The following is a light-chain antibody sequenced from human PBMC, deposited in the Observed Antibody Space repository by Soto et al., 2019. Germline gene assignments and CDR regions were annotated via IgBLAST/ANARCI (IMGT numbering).Light chain of an antibody. Sequence: QSVLTQPPSVSAAPGQKVTISCSGSSSNIGNNYVSWYQQLPGTAPKLLIYENNKRPAGIPDLFSGSKSGTSATLGITGLQTGDEAYYYCGTWDSSLSVVFGGGTKLTVL. V-gene: IGLV1-51*02. CDR1: SSNIGNNY. CDR2: ENN. CDR3: GTWDSSLSVV. J-gene: IGLJ2*01.